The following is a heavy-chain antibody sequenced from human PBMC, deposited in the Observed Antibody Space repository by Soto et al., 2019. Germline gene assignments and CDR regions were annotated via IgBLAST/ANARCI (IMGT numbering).Heavy chain of an antibody. D-gene: IGHD2-2*02. CDR3: ARAGYCSSTSCYIIYYYYGMDV. V-gene: IGHV3-48*03. Sequence: PGGSLRLSCAASGFTFSSYEMNWVRQAPGKGLEWVSYISSSGSTIYYADSVKGRFTISRDNAKNSMYLQMNSLRAEDTAVYYCARAGYCSSTSCYIIYYYYGMDVWGQGTTVTVSS. CDR1: GFTFSSYE. CDR2: ISSSGSTI. J-gene: IGHJ6*02.